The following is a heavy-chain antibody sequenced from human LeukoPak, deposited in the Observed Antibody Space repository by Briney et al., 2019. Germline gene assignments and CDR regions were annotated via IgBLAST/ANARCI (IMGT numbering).Heavy chain of an antibody. CDR2: IWYEGSDK. J-gene: IGHJ4*02. Sequence: EGSLRLSCAASGFTFRGYGMHWVRQAPGRGLEWVAVIWYEGSDKHYADSVKGRFTISRDNSKNTLYLQLNSLRAEDTAVYYCARGSSSWYYFDYWGQGTLVTVSS. V-gene: IGHV3-33*01. CDR3: ARGSSSWYYFDY. D-gene: IGHD6-13*01. CDR1: GFTFRGYG.